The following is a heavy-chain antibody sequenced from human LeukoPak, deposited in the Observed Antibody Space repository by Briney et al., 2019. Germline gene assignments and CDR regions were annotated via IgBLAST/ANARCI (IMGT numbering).Heavy chain of an antibody. D-gene: IGHD6-6*01. CDR1: GGSFSGYY. V-gene: IGHV4-34*01. Sequence: SETLSLTCAVYGGSFSGYYWSWIRQPPGKGLEWIGEINHSGSTNYNPSLKSRVTISVDTSKNQFSLKLSSVTAADTAVYYCARGRGNSSMGDFPSKDHDFAYWGQGTLVTVSS. CDR2: INHSGST. CDR3: ARGRGNSSMGDFPSKDHDFAY. J-gene: IGHJ4*02.